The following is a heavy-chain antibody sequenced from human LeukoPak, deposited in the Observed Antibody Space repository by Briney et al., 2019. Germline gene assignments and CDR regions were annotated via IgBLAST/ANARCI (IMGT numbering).Heavy chain of an antibody. V-gene: IGHV4-59*01. CDR1: GGSISSYY. D-gene: IGHD3-3*01. J-gene: IGHJ5*02. CDR2: IYYSGST. CDR3: ARQQRITIFGVANWFDP. Sequence: SETLSLTCTVSGGSISSYYWSWIRQPPGKGLEWIGYIYYSGSTNYNPSLKSRVTISVDTSKNQFSLKLSSVTAADTAVYYCARQQRITIFGVANWFDPWGQGTLVTVSS.